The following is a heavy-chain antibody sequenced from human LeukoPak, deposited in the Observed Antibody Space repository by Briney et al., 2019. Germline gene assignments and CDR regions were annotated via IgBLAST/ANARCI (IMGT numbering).Heavy chain of an antibody. V-gene: IGHV1-2*02. CDR3: ARWDYYDSRXFDX. CDR2: INPNSGGT. D-gene: IGHD3-22*01. Sequence: GASVKVSCKASGYTFTGYYMHWVRQAPGQGLEWMGWINPNSGGTNYAQKFQGRVTMTTDTSTSTAYMELRSLRSDDTAVYYCARWDYYDSRXFDXXGQGTMVTVX. J-gene: IGHJ3*02. CDR1: GYTFTGYY.